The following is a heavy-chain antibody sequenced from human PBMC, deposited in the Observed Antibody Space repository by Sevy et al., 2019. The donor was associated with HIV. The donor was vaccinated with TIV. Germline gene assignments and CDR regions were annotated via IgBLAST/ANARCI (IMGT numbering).Heavy chain of an antibody. D-gene: IGHD4-4*01. Sequence: SETLSLTCTVSGDSISSSFYYWGWIRQPPGKGLEWIGSIYYSGSTYYNPSLKSRVTVFVDTSKNQFSLNLSPVTAADTAIYYCARLVYSNYYYFDYWGQGTLVTVSS. CDR2: IYYSGST. V-gene: IGHV4-39*01. CDR3: ARLVYSNYYYFDY. CDR1: GDSISSSFYY. J-gene: IGHJ4*02.